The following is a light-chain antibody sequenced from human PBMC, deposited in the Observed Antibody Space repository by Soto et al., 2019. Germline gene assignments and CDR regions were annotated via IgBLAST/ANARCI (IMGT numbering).Light chain of an antibody. V-gene: IGKV3D-15*01. CDR2: GAS. Sequence: IVLTQSPATLSVSPGERATLSCRASQRVSSNLAWYQQKPGQAPRLLISGASTRATGVPARFSGSGSGTDFTLTITSLQSEDFAVYCRQQYNNLPLTFGPGTRLEIK. J-gene: IGKJ5*01. CDR1: QRVSSN. CDR3: QQYNNLPLT.